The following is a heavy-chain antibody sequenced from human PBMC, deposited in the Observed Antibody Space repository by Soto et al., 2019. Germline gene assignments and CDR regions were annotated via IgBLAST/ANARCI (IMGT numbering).Heavy chain of an antibody. V-gene: IGHV5-51*01. CDR2: IYPGDSDT. J-gene: IGHJ4*02. D-gene: IGHD5-12*01. CDR1: GYSFTSYW. Sequence: GESLKISFKGSGYSFTSYWIGWVRQMPGKGLEWMGIIYPGDSDTRYSPSFQGQVTISADKSISTAYLQWSSLKASDTAMYYCARSFVEMATMIDYWGQGTLVTVSS. CDR3: ARSFVEMATMIDY.